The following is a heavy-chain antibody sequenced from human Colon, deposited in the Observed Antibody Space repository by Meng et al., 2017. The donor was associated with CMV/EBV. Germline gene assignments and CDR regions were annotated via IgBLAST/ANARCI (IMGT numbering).Heavy chain of an antibody. V-gene: IGHV1-2*02. Sequence: QVELVQSGAEVKKPGASVKVSCKASGYTFTDNYMHWVRQAPGQGLEWMGWINPNSGGTNYAQKFQGRVTITRDTSISTAYMELSRLRSDDTAVYYCARGKNYYDSSGYRKGLDYWGQGTLVTVSS. CDR2: INPNSGGT. CDR1: GYTFTDNY. J-gene: IGHJ4*02. D-gene: IGHD3-22*01. CDR3: ARGKNYYDSSGYRKGLDY.